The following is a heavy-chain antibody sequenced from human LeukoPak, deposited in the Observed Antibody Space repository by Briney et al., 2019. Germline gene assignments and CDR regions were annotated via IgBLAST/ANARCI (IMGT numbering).Heavy chain of an antibody. V-gene: IGHV4-39*01. D-gene: IGHD3-16*01. CDR2: IDYGGNI. CDR3: VRTFYDDVWGSYDAFAT. J-gene: IGHJ3*02. CDR1: GDSISRGSVY. Sequence: SETLSPTCRVSGDSISRGSVYWEWIRQPTGKGREWISSIDYGGNIYYNPSLKSRVTTSVDKSKNQFSLKLSSVTAADTAVYYCVRTFYDDVWGSYDAFATWGQGTEVTVSS.